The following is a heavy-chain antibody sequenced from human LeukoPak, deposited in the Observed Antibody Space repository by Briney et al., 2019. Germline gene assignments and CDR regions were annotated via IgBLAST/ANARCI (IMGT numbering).Heavy chain of an antibody. V-gene: IGHV4-61*02. CDR3: ARIYYDSGAYYRRAFDI. CDR2: IYTSGST. CDR1: GGSISSGSYY. Sequence: PSETLSLTCTVSGGSISSGSYYWSWIRQPAGKGLEWIGRIYTSGSTNYNPSLKSRVTISVDTSKNQFSLKLSSVTAADTAVYYCARIYYDSGAYYRRAFDIWGQGTMVTVSS. D-gene: IGHD3-22*01. J-gene: IGHJ3*02.